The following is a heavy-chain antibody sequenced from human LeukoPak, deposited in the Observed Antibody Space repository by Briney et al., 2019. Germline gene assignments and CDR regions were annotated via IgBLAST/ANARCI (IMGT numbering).Heavy chain of an antibody. CDR2: ISSSSSTI. CDR3: ARGPMVRGVFIRRSKSGYFDY. Sequence: GGSLRLSCAASGFTSSSYEMNWVRQAPGKGLEWVSYISSSSSTIYYADSVKGRFTISRDNAKNSLYLQMNSLRAEDTAVYYCARGPMVRGVFIRRSKSGYFDYWGQGTLVTVPS. D-gene: IGHD3-10*01. J-gene: IGHJ4*02. V-gene: IGHV3-48*03. CDR1: GFTSSSYE.